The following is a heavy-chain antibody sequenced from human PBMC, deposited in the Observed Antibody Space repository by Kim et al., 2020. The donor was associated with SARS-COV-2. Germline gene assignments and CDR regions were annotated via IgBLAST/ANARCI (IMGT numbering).Heavy chain of an antibody. CDR1: GGSVSSGSYY. Sequence: SETLSLTCTVSGGSVSSGSYYWSWIRQPPGKGLEWIGYIYYSGSTNYNPSLKSRVTISVDTSKNQFSLKLSSVTAADTAVYYCARGIGVTMIVVVIGAFDIWGQGIMVTVSS. V-gene: IGHV4-61*01. D-gene: IGHD3-22*01. J-gene: IGHJ3*02. CDR3: ARGIGVTMIVVVIGAFDI. CDR2: IYYSGST.